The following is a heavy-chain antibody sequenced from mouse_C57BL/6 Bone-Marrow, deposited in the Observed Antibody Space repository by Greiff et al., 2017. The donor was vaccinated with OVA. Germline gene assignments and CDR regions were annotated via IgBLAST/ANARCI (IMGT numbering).Heavy chain of an antibody. CDR1: GYTFTSYW. Sequence: QVQLQQPGAELVMPGASVKLSCKASGYTFTSYWMHWVKQRPGQGLEWIGEIDPSDSYTNYNQKFKGKSTLTVDKSSSTAYMQLSSLTSEDSAVYYRARGIWGNYFFYAMDYWGQGTSVTVSS. J-gene: IGHJ4*01. CDR2: IDPSDSYT. CDR3: ARGIWGNYFFYAMDY. V-gene: IGHV1-69*01. D-gene: IGHD2-1*01.